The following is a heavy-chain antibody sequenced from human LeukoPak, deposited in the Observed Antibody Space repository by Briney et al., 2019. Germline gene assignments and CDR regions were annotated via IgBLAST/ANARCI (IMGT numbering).Heavy chain of an antibody. CDR2: ISWDGGST. Sequence: PGGSLRLSCAASGFTFDDYTMHWVRQAPGKGLEWVSLISWDGGSTYYADSVKGRFTISRDNSKNSLYLQMNSLRAEDMALYYCTKALTDSSSSYFDNWGQGTLVTVSS. CDR3: TKALTDSSSSYFDN. CDR1: GFTFDDYT. D-gene: IGHD6-6*01. V-gene: IGHV3-43*01. J-gene: IGHJ4*02.